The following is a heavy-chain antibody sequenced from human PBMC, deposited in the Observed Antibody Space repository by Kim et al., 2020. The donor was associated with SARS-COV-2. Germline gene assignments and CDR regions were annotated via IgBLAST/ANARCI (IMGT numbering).Heavy chain of an antibody. Sequence: SETLSLTCTVSGVSITSSSYYWAWIRQPPGGGLEWIGNILYSGSTYYNTSLRSRVTISLDTSESQFSLKLTSVTAADTAVYYCARPLPFCGHGILVTVSS. CDR3: ARPLPF. CDR1: GVSITSSSYY. CDR2: ILYSGST. V-gene: IGHV4-39*01. J-gene: IGHJ4*01.